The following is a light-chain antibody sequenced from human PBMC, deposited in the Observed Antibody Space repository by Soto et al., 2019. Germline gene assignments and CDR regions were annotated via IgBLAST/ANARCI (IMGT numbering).Light chain of an antibody. Sequence: DIHLTQSPSSLSASVGNIFTIACRASQTIDTYLNWYQHKPGKAPKLLIYAASYLQSGVPSRFSGSGSGADFTLTISSLKPEDFATYYCQQNFNSPRTFGQGTQVDIK. J-gene: IGKJ1*01. V-gene: IGKV1-39*01. CDR3: QQNFNSPRT. CDR1: QTIDTY. CDR2: AAS.